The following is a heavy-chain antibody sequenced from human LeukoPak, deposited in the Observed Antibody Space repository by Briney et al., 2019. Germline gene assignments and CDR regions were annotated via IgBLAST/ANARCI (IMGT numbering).Heavy chain of an antibody. V-gene: IGHV1-24*01. Sequence: ASVTVSCKVSRYTFTELAMHWVRQAPGNGLEGMGSFDPEDGERIYAQELQGRLIMTEDTSTDTAYLELSSLRSDDTAVYYCAPRNVYKGYVDNWGQGALVTVSS. CDR3: APRNVYKGYVDN. CDR1: RYTFTELA. J-gene: IGHJ4*02. D-gene: IGHD5-24*01. CDR2: FDPEDGER.